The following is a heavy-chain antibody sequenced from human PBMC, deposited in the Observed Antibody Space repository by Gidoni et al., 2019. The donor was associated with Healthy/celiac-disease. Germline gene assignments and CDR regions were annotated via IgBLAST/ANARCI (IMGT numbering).Heavy chain of an antibody. CDR3: AKDGASAREATPELDS. Sequence: EVQLLDSGGGLVQPGGSVRPSCPASGLTFSSYAISWVRQAPGKGLEWVSAISGSVGRTYYADYVKGRFTITRDNSKSTLYLQMNSLRAEDTAVYYCAKDGASAREATPELDSWGQGTLVTVSS. CDR1: GLTFSSYA. D-gene: IGHD5-12*01. J-gene: IGHJ4*02. V-gene: IGHV3-23*01. CDR2: ISGSVGRT.